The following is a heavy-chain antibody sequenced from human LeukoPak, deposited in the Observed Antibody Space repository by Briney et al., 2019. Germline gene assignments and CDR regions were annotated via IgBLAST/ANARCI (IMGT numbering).Heavy chain of an antibody. D-gene: IGHD2/OR15-2a*01. V-gene: IGHV1-18*01. CDR1: GYTFTNYG. J-gene: IGHJ4*02. CDR3: ARDTDFSIDY. CDR2: INTRSGDA. Sequence: ASVKVSCKASGYTFTNYGIAWVRQAPGQGLEWMGWINTRSGDAQLAHSPQARVTMTTDTSTSTASMELGSLGSDDTAVYYCARDTDFSIDYWGQGSLVTVSS.